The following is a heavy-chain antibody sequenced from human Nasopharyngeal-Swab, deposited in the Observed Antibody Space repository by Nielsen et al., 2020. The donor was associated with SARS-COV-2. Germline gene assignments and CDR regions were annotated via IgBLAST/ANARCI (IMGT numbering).Heavy chain of an antibody. CDR2: ISDDGSNK. V-gene: IGHV3-30*18. Sequence: GATLRLSCAASGFTFSSYGMHWVRQAPGKGLEWVAVISDDGSNKYYADSVKGRFTISRDNSKNTLYRQMNSLRAEDTAVYYCAKRDQRGDSARWFGGLLGGMDVWGQGTTVTVSS. D-gene: IGHD3-10*01. J-gene: IGHJ6*02. CDR3: AKRDQRGDSARWFGGLLGGMDV. CDR1: GFTFSSYG.